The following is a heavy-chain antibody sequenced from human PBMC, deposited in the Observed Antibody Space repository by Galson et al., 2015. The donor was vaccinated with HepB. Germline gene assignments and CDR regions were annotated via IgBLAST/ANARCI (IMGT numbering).Heavy chain of an antibody. V-gene: IGHV1-69*04. D-gene: IGHD3-10*01. CDR1: GGTFSSNS. J-gene: IGHJ5*02. Sequence: SVKVSCKASGGTFSSNSFSWVRQAPGQGLEWMGRIIPIVGITKYAQKFQGRVTITADTSTSTAYMELSNLRSEDTALYYCATDSLPGSYQQNWFDPWGQGTLATVSS. CDR3: ATDSLPGSYQQNWFDP. CDR2: IIPIVGIT.